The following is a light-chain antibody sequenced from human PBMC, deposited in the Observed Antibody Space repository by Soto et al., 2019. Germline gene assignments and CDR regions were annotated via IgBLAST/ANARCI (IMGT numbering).Light chain of an antibody. CDR2: KES. CDR3: QQSFT. CDR1: QSISSW. J-gene: IGKJ3*01. Sequence: DIQMTQSPSTLSASVGDRVTITCRASQSISSWLAWYPQKPGKAPKLLIYKESSLESGVPSRFSGSGSGTEFTLTISSLQPDDFETYYCQQSFTFGPGTKVDIK. V-gene: IGKV1-5*03.